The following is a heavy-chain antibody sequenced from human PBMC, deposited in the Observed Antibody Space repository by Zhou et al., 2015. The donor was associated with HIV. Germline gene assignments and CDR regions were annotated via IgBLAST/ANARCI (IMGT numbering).Heavy chain of an antibody. D-gene: IGHD3-22*01. CDR2: ISYDGSQK. CDR3: AKDRSGSSGYYHDAFDT. CDR1: GFTFSDYG. Sequence: QVQLVESGGGVVQPGRSLRLSCAASGFTFSDYGMHWVRQAPGKGLEWVAVISYDGSQKYYGDSVKGRFTIARDNSKNTLYLQVNSLRTEDTAVYYCAKDRSGSSGYYHDAFDTWGQGTMVTVSS. J-gene: IGHJ3*02. V-gene: IGHV3-30*18.